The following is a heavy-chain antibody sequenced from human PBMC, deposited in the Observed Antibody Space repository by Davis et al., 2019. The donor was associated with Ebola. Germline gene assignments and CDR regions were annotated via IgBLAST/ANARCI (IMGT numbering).Heavy chain of an antibody. V-gene: IGHV1-69*05. D-gene: IGHD4-11*01. CDR1: GGTFSSYA. CDR2: IIPIFGTA. CDR3: ARGNSNYDYFDY. Sequence: AASVKVSCKASGGTFSSYAISWVRQAPGQGLEWMGGIIPIFGTANYAQKFQGRVTMTTDTSTSTAYMELRSLRSDDTAVYYCARGNSNYDYFDYWGQGTLVTVSS. J-gene: IGHJ4*02.